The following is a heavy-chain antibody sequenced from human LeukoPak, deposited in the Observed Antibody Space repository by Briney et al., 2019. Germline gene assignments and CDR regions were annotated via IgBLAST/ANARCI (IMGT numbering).Heavy chain of an antibody. Sequence: SETLSLTCSVSGDSLSSSHTYYWGWIRQPPGKGLEWIGSSYFRGSTYSSPSLRSRVVISVDTSKNQFSLKLNSVTAADTAVYYCGSSHSSSWYDWWGQGTLVTVTS. D-gene: IGHD6-13*01. V-gene: IGHV4-39*07. CDR1: GDSLSSSHTYY. CDR2: SYFRGST. CDR3: GSSHSSSWYDW. J-gene: IGHJ4*02.